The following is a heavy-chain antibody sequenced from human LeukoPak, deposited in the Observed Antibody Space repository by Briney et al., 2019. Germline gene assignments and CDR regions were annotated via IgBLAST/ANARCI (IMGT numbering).Heavy chain of an antibody. CDR1: GFTFSSYS. D-gene: IGHD1-26*01. CDR3: ARDEGATPGGIDY. V-gene: IGHV3-21*01. CDR2: ISSSSSYI. J-gene: IGHJ4*02. Sequence: PGGSLRLSCAASGFTFSSYSMNWVRQAPGKGLEWVSSISSSSSYIYYADSVEGRFTISRDNAKNSLYLQMNSLRAEDTAVYYCARDEGATPGGIDYWGQGTLVTVSS.